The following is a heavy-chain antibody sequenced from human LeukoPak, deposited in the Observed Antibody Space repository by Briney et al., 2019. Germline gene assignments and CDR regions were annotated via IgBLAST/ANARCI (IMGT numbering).Heavy chain of an antibody. CDR2: IYYSGST. CDR3: ARVSDILTGYYNIDY. Sequence: SETLSLTCTVSGGSISSYYWSWIRQPPGKGLEWIGYIYYSGSTNYNPSLKSRVTISVDTSKNQFSLKLSSVTAADTAVYYCARVSDILTGYYNIDYWGQRTLDTVSS. CDR1: GGSISSYY. D-gene: IGHD3-9*01. V-gene: IGHV4-59*01. J-gene: IGHJ4*02.